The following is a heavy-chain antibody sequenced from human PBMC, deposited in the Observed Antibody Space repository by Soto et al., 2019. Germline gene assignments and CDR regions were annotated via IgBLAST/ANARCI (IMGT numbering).Heavy chain of an antibody. D-gene: IGHD3-22*01. CDR2: IIPFIGNT. CDR1: GYTFTSYG. CDR3: ARARSNMIVVAPYDY. Sequence: ASVKVSCKASGYTFTSYGISWVRQAPGQGLEWMGGIIPFIGNTNYAQKLQGRVTITADESTSTAYMELSSLRSEDTAVYYCARARSNMIVVAPYDYWGQGTLVTVSS. V-gene: IGHV1-18*04. J-gene: IGHJ4*02.